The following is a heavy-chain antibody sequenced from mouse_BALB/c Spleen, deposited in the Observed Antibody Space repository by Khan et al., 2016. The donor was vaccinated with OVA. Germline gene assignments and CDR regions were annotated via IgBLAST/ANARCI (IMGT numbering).Heavy chain of an antibody. CDR3: ARGYYGDPFAY. J-gene: IGHJ3*01. Sequence: EVELVESGGGLVKPGGSLKLSCAASGFTFSDYYMYWVRQTPEKRLEWVATISDGGSYTYYPDSVKGRFTISRDAAQNNLYLQMSSLKSEDTAMYYCARGYYGDPFAYWGQGTLVTVSA. D-gene: IGHD2-13*01. CDR2: ISDGGSYT. CDR1: GFTFSDYY. V-gene: IGHV5-4*02.